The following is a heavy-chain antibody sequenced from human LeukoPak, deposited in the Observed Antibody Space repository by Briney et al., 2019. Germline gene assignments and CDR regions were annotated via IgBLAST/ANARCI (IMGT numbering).Heavy chain of an antibody. CDR3: ARERAAGRWFDP. CDR2: INPNSGGT. D-gene: IGHD2-15*01. J-gene: IGHJ5*02. Sequence: ASVKVSCKASGYTFTGYYMHWVRQAPGQGLEWMGWINPNSGGTNYAQKFQGRVTMTRDTSISTAYLELSRLRSDATAVYSCARERAAGRWFDPWGQGTLVPVSS. CDR1: GYTFTGYY. V-gene: IGHV1-2*02.